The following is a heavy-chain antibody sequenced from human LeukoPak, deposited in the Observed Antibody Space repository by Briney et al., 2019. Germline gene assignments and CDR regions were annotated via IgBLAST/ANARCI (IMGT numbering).Heavy chain of an antibody. J-gene: IGHJ6*03. CDR2: INHSGST. D-gene: IGHD6-6*01. CDR3: ARDWSSSSYTYYYCYMDV. V-gene: IGHV4-34*01. CDR1: GGSFSGYY. Sequence: PSETLSLTCAVYGGSFSGYYWSWIRQPPGKGLEWIGEINHSGSTNYNPSLKSRVTISVDTSKNQVSLKLRSVTAADTAVYHCARDWSSSSYTYYYCYMDVWGKGTTVTVSS.